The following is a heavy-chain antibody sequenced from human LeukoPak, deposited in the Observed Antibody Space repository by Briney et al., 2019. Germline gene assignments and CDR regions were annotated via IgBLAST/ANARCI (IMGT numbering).Heavy chain of an antibody. CDR3: AKDRPNYYGSNGHYYKLNGDC. CDR1: GFTFSSYA. Sequence: GGSLRLSCAASGFTFSSYAMSWVRQAPGKGREWVSSITSSVAATYYADSVKGRFTISRDNSDHTLYLQMNRMRAEETAVYYCAKDRPNYYGSNGHYYKLNGDCWGQGTLVTVSS. J-gene: IGHJ4*02. CDR2: ITSSVAAT. V-gene: IGHV3-23*01. D-gene: IGHD3-22*01.